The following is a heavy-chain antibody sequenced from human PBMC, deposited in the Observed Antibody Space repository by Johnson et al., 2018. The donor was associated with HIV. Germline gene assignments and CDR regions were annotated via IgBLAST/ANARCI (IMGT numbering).Heavy chain of an antibody. CDR1: GFTFSSYA. D-gene: IGHD1-26*01. J-gene: IGHJ3*02. CDR3: ARGRSQGAFDI. V-gene: IGHV3-30-3*01. Sequence: QVQLVESGGGVVQPGRSLRLSCAASGFTFSSYAMHWVRQAPGKGLEWVGVISYDGSNKYYADSVKGRFTISRDNSKNTLYLQMNSLRAEDTAVYYCARGRSQGAFDIWGQGTMVTVSS. CDR2: ISYDGSNK.